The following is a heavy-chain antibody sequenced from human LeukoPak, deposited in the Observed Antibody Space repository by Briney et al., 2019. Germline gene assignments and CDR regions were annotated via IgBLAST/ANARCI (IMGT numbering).Heavy chain of an antibody. Sequence: GGSLRLSCVASGFTFSSYAMSWVRQAPGKGLEWVSAISGSGGSTYYADSVKGRFTISRDNFKNTLYLQMNSLRAEDTAVYYCAKDRVGAFDYWGQGTLVTVSS. V-gene: IGHV3-23*01. D-gene: IGHD1-26*01. CDR3: AKDRVGAFDY. CDR1: GFTFSSYA. CDR2: ISGSGGST. J-gene: IGHJ4*02.